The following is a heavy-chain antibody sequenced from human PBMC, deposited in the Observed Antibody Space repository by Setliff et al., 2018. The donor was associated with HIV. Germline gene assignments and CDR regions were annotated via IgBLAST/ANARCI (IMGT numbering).Heavy chain of an antibody. CDR3: ATSTRAAAGSSRADLDP. V-gene: IGHV1-69*10. CDR2: IIPMLGIT. J-gene: IGHJ5*02. CDR1: GGSLRSYV. D-gene: IGHD6-13*01. Sequence: SVKVSCKASGGSLRSYVINWARQAPGQGLEWMGGIIPMLGITNYAQNFQGRLAITADKSTTVSYMELSSLRSEDTAFYFCATSTRAAAGSSRADLDPWGQGTLVTVSS.